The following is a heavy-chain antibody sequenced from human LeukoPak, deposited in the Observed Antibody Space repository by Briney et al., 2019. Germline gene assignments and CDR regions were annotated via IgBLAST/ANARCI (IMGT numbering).Heavy chain of an antibody. V-gene: IGHV4-61*01. CDR1: GYSISSGYY. J-gene: IGHJ6*03. CDR3: AGRNFDFWNDYYYMDV. D-gene: IGHD3-3*01. CDR2: IYYSGST. Sequence: SETLSLTCAVSGYSISSGYYWSWIQQPPGKGLEWIGYIYYSGSTNYNPSLKSRLTISVDTSKNQFSLKLSSVTAADTAVYYCAGRNFDFWNDYYYMDVWGKGTTVTVSS.